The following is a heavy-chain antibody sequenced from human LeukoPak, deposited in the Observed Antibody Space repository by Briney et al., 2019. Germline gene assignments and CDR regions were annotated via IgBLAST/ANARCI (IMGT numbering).Heavy chain of an antibody. Sequence: SETLSLTCAVYGGSFSGYYWSWIRQPPGKGLEWIGEINHSGSTNYNPSLKSRVNISVDTSKNQFSLKLSSVTAADTAVYYCARGGDPRYCSSTSCFFYAFDIWGQGTMVTVSS. CDR3: ARGGDPRYCSSTSCFFYAFDI. CDR2: INHSGST. CDR1: GGSFSGYY. D-gene: IGHD2-2*01. J-gene: IGHJ3*02. V-gene: IGHV4-34*01.